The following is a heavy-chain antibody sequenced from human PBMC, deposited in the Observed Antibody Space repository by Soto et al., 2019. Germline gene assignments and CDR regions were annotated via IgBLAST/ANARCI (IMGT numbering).Heavy chain of an antibody. CDR1: GYTFTSYY. J-gene: IGHJ6*02. D-gene: IGHD3-10*01. CDR2: INPSGGST. V-gene: IGHV1-46*01. CDR3: ARDGWFGPHYCGMDV. Sequence: ASVKVSCKASGYTFTSYYMHWVRQAPGQGLEWIGIINPSGGSTSYAQKFQGRVTMTRDTSTSTVYMELSSLRSEDTAVYYCARDGWFGPHYCGMDVWGQGTTVTVSS.